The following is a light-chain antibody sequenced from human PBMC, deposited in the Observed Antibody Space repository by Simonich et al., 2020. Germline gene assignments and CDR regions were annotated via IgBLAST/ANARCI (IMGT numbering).Light chain of an antibody. Sequence: SALTQPASVSGSPGQSITFSCTGTSSDVGGYNYVSWYQQHPDKAPKLMIYDVIKLPSGFSNRFSGSKSGNTASLTISGLQAEDEADYYCSSYTSSSTLVFGGGTKLTVL. CDR1: SSDVGGYNY. J-gene: IGLJ2*01. V-gene: IGLV2-14*01. CDR2: DVI. CDR3: SSYTSSSTLV.